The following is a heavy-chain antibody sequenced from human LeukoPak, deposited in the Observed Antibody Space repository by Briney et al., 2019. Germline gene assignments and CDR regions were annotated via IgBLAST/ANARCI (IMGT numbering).Heavy chain of an antibody. V-gene: IGHV3-7*01. CDR3: VREPGRFQFDS. Sequence: GGSLRLSCAASGFTFNNYWMSWVRQAPGKGLEWVANINEGGYGKNYADSMKGRFTISRDNAENSLYLQMNSLRVEDTAVYYCVREPGRFQFDSWGQGTLVTVSS. CDR2: INEGGYGK. D-gene: IGHD3-3*01. J-gene: IGHJ5*01. CDR1: GFTFNNYW.